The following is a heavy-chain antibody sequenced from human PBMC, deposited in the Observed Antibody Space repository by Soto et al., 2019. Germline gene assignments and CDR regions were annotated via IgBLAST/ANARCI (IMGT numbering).Heavy chain of an antibody. Sequence: QITLKESGPTLVKPTQTLTLTCTFSGFSLSTSGVGVGWIRQPPGKALEWLALIYWDDDKRYSPSLKSRLTITKDTSKNPVVLTSTNMDPVDTATYYCAHTTYDFWSGYYYNWFDPWGQGTLVTVSS. D-gene: IGHD3-3*01. J-gene: IGHJ5*02. CDR3: AHTTYDFWSGYYYNWFDP. CDR2: IYWDDDK. V-gene: IGHV2-5*02. CDR1: GFSLSTSGVG.